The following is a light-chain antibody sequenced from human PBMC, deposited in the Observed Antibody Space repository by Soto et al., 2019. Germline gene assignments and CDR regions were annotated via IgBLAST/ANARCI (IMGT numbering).Light chain of an antibody. CDR3: SSFTGASTI. CDR1: SSDVGGYNY. Sequence: ALTQPPCASGSPGQSVTISCTGTSSDVGGYNYVSWYQQHPGKAPKLVIYEVTKRPSGVPDRFSGSKSGNTASLTVSGLQAEDEADYYCSSFTGASTIFGTGTKATVL. V-gene: IGLV2-8*01. CDR2: EVT. J-gene: IGLJ1*01.